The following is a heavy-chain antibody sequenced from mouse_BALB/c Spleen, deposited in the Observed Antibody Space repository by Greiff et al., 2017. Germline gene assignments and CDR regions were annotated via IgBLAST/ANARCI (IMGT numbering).Heavy chain of an antibody. CDR3: AIHYYGYYAMDY. V-gene: IGHV1-7*01. CDR1: GYTFTSYW. Sequence: VQLQQSGAELAKPGASVKMSCKASGYTFTSYWMHWVKQRPGQGLEWIGYINPSTGYTEYNQKFKDKATLTADKSSSTAYMQLSSLTSEDSAVYYCAIHYYGYYAMDYWGQGTSVTVSS. J-gene: IGHJ4*01. CDR2: INPSTGYT. D-gene: IGHD1-2*01.